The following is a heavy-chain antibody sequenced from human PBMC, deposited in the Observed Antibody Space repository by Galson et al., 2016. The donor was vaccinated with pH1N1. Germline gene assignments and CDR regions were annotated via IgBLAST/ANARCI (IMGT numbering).Heavy chain of an antibody. D-gene: IGHD4-17*01. J-gene: IGHJ5*02. V-gene: IGHV2-70*01. CDR2: IDWDDDK. CDR1: GFSLSTSGMC. Sequence: PALVKPTQTLTLTCTFSGFSLSTSGMCVSWIRQPPGKALEWLALIDWDDDKYYSTSLKTRLTISKDTSKNQVDLTMTNMDPVDTATYYCARMRYGDYSDWFDPWGQGTLVTVSS. CDR3: ARMRYGDYSDWFDP.